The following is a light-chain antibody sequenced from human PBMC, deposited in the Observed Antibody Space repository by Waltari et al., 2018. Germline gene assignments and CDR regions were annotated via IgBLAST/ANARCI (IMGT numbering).Light chain of an antibody. CDR1: QSVSNY. CDR2: GAS. Sequence: EIVLTQSPATLSLSPGDRATLSCRASQSVSNYLAWYQQKPGQPPRLHIYGASNRAAGIPDRFSGSGSGTDFTLTISSLDTEDVAVYFCQQRSNWPGLTFGGGTKVEIK. V-gene: IGKV3-11*01. CDR3: QQRSNWPGLT. J-gene: IGKJ4*02.